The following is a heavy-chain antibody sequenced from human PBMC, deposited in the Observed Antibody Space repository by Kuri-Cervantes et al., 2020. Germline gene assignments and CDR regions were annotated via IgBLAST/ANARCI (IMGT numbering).Heavy chain of an antibody. V-gene: IGHV3-30*03. D-gene: IGHD5-24*01. J-gene: IGHJ4*02. CDR1: GFTFSSYG. Sequence: GGSLRLSCAASGFTFSSYGMHWVRQAPGKGLEWVAVISYDGSNKYYADSVKGRFTISRDNSKNTLYLQMNSLRAEDTAVYYCARDRAEMATIFTVSPSRWGQGTLVTVSS. CDR3: ARDRAEMATIFTVSPSR. CDR2: ISYDGSNK.